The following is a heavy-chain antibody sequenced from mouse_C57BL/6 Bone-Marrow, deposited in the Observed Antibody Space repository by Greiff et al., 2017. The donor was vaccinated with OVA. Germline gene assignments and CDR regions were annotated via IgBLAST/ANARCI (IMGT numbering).Heavy chain of an antibody. CDR1: GFTFSSYG. CDR2: ISSGGSYT. D-gene: IGHD2-5*01. V-gene: IGHV5-6*01. J-gene: IGHJ2*01. CDR3: ARRCYSNDFDY. Sequence: EVQRVESGGDLVKPGGSLKLSCAASGFTFSSYGMSWVRQTPDKRLEWVATISSGGSYTYYPDSVKGRFTISRDNAKNTQYLQMSSLKSEDTAMYYCARRCYSNDFDYWGQGTTLTVSS.